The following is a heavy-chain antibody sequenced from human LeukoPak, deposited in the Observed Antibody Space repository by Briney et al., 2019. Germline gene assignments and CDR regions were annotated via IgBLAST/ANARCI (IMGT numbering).Heavy chain of an antibody. J-gene: IGHJ4*02. CDR2: INHSGST. D-gene: IGHD3-3*01. Sequence: PSETLSLTCAVYGGSFSGYYWSWIRQPPGKGLEWIGEINHSGSTNYNPSLKSRVTISVDTSKNQFSLKLSSVTAADTAVYYCARGGPADYDFWSGYYPTFDYWGQGTLVTVSS. V-gene: IGHV4-34*01. CDR1: GGSFSGYY. CDR3: ARGGPADYDFWSGYYPTFDY.